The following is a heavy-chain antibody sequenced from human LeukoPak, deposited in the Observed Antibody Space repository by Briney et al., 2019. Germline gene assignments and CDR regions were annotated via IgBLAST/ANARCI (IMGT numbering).Heavy chain of an antibody. CDR1: GFPFDNYG. V-gene: IGHV3-20*04. J-gene: IGHJ4*02. D-gene: IGHD6-19*01. CDR3: ARDGPVAGVELDQ. Sequence: GGSLRLSCAASGFPFDNYGMAWVRQAPGKGLEWVSGITWNGGITAYADSVKGRFTISRDNAKNSLYLLMNSLRAEDTALYYCARDGPVAGVELDQWGQGTLVTVSS. CDR2: ITWNGGIT.